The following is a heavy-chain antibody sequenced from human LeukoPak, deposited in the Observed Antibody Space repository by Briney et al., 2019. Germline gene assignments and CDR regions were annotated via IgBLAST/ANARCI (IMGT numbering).Heavy chain of an antibody. CDR3: AGGHYYGSGSYDAFDI. J-gene: IGHJ3*02. Sequence: ASVKVSCKASGYTFTGYYMHWVRQAPGQGLEWMGWINANTGGTKYAQKFQGRVTMTRNTSISTAYMELSSLRSEDTAVYYCAGGHYYGSGSYDAFDIWGQGTMVTVSS. CDR2: INANTGGT. V-gene: IGHV1-2*02. CDR1: GYTFTGYY. D-gene: IGHD3-10*01.